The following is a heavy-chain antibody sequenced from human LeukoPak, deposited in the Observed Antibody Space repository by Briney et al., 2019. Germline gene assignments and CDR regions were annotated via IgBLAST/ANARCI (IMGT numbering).Heavy chain of an antibody. Sequence: LETLSLTCTVSGGSISSYYWSWIRQPPGKGLEWIGYIYYSGSTNYNPSLKSRVTISVDTSKNQFSLKLSSVTAADTAVYYCARTLEYQLLFGSFDIWGQGTMVTVSS. CDR2: IYYSGST. D-gene: IGHD2-2*01. V-gene: IGHV4-59*01. J-gene: IGHJ3*02. CDR3: ARTLEYQLLFGSFDI. CDR1: GGSISSYY.